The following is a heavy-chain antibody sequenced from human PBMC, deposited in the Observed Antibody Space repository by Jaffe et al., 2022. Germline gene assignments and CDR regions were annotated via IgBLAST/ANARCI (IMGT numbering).Heavy chain of an antibody. Sequence: EVQLVESGGGLVQPGRSLRLSCTASGFTFGDYAMSWVRQAPGKGLEWVGFIRSKAYGGTTEYAASVKGRFTISRDDSKSIAYLQMNSLKTEDTAVYYCTRDARGGYCSGGSCYYDYWGQGTLVTVSS. V-gene: IGHV3-49*04. D-gene: IGHD2-15*01. CDR2: IRSKAYGGTT. CDR1: GFTFGDYA. CDR3: TRDARGGYCSGGSCYYDY. J-gene: IGHJ4*02.